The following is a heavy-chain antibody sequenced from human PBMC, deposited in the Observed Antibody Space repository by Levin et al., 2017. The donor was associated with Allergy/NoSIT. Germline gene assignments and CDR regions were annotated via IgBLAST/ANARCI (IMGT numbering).Heavy chain of an antibody. CDR3: AKGQTIVVVVADNYFDY. CDR1: GFTFSSYG. V-gene: IGHV3-30*18. CDR2: ISYDGSNK. D-gene: IGHD2-15*01. J-gene: IGHJ4*02. Sequence: LSLTCAASGFTFSSYGMHWVRQAPGKGLEWVAVISYDGSNKYYADSVKGRFTISRDNSKNTLYLQMNSLRAEDTAVYYCAKGQTIVVVVADNYFDYWGQGTLVTVSS.